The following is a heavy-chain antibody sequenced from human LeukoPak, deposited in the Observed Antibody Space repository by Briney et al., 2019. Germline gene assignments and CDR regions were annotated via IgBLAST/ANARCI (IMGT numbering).Heavy chain of an antibody. CDR2: IYSGGST. J-gene: IGHJ4*02. Sequence: PGGSLRLSCAVSGFTVSSNYMSWVRQAPVKGLEWVSVIYSGGSTYYADSVKGRFTISRDNSKNTLYLQMNSLRAEDTAVYYCARDARNPIAAASTFFDYWGQGTLVTVSS. CDR3: ARDARNPIAAASTFFDY. V-gene: IGHV3-53*01. CDR1: GFTVSSNY. D-gene: IGHD6-13*01.